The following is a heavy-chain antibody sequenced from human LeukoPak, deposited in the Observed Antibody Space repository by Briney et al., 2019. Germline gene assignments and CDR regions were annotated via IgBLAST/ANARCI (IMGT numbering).Heavy chain of an antibody. CDR3: ARDSVVADTYPWFDP. J-gene: IGHJ5*02. D-gene: IGHD2-15*01. CDR2: ISAYNGNT. Sequence: ASVKVSCKASGYTFTSYGISWVRQAPGQGLEWMGWISAYNGNTNYAQKLQGRATMTTDTSTSTAYMELRSLRSDDTAVYYCARDSVVADTYPWFDPWGQGTLVTVSS. CDR1: GYTFTSYG. V-gene: IGHV1-18*01.